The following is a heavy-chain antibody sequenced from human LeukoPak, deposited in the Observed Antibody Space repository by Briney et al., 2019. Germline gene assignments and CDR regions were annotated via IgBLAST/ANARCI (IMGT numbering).Heavy chain of an antibody. CDR1: GGTFSSYA. J-gene: IGHJ3*02. D-gene: IGHD5-24*01. V-gene: IGHV1-69*05. CDR2: IIPIFGTA. Sequence: SVKVSCKASGGTFSSYAISWVRQAPGQGLEWMGGIIPIFGTANYAQKFQGRVTITTDESTSTAYMELSSLRSEDTAVYYCARDPLEMATILWGAFDIWGQGTMVTVSS. CDR3: ARDPLEMATILWGAFDI.